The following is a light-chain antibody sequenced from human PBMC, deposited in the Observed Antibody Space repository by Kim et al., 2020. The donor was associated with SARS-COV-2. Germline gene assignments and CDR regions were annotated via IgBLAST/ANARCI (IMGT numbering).Light chain of an antibody. CDR2: RND. CDR3: ATWDDALSGCV. Sequence: QSVTISCSGRSSNSGSNDVYWYQQFPGTAPKTLITRNDQRLSGVPDRFSGSKSGTSASLAISGLRSEDEADYYCATWDDALSGCVFGGGTRLTVL. V-gene: IGLV1-47*01. J-gene: IGLJ3*02. CDR1: SSNSGSND.